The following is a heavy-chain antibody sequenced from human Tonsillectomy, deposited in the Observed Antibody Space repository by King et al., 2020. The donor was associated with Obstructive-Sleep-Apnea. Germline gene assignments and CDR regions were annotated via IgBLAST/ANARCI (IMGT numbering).Heavy chain of an antibody. Sequence: VQLVESGGGLVQPGGSLRLSCAASGFTFSSYAMSWVRQAPGKGLEWGSAISGSGGSTYYADSVKGRFTISRDNSKNTLYLQINSLRAEDTAVYYCAKRAYYDSSGYYPGAFDIWGQGTMVTVSS. CDR3: AKRAYYDSSGYYPGAFDI. J-gene: IGHJ3*02. CDR2: ISGSGGST. D-gene: IGHD3-22*01. V-gene: IGHV3-23*04. CDR1: GFTFSSYA.